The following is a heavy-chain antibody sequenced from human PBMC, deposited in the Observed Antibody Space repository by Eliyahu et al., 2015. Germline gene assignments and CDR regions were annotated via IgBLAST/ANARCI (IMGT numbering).Heavy chain of an antibody. CDR1: GFPFSXYA. CDR2: ISGSGGTT. CDR3: AKGVIVGRRYFDY. J-gene: IGHJ4*02. D-gene: IGHD6-6*01. Sequence: EVQLLESGGGLVQPGGSLRLSCSASGFPFSXYAMNWVRQTPGKGLXWVSVISGSGGTTYYADSMEGRFTISRDNSKNTLYLQMNSLRAEDTAVYYCAKGVIVGRRYFDYWGQGTLVTVSS. V-gene: IGHV3-23*01.